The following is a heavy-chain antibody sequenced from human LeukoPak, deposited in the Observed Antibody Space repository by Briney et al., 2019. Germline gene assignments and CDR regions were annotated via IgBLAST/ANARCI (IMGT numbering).Heavy chain of an antibody. Sequence: GGSLRLSCAASGFTFSDYYMSWIRQAPGKGLEWVSYISSSGSTIYYADSVKGRFTISRDNARNSLYLQMNSLRAEDTAVYYCARDHSCSYGPNWFDPWGQGTLVTVSS. J-gene: IGHJ5*02. CDR1: GFTFSDYY. V-gene: IGHV3-11*01. D-gene: IGHD5-18*01. CDR3: ARDHSCSYGPNWFDP. CDR2: ISSSGSTI.